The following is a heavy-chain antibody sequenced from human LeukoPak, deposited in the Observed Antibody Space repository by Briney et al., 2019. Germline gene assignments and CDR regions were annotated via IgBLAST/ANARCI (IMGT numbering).Heavy chain of an antibody. CDR1: GGSISSYY. CDR3: ARDGAIAAGENYYYYGMDV. V-gene: IGHV4-59*01. J-gene: IGHJ6*04. CDR2: IYYSGST. Sequence: SEPLPLTCTVSGGSISSYYWSWIRQPPGKGLEWIGYIYYSGSTNYNPSLKSRVTISVDTSKNQFSLKLSSVTAADTAVYYCARDGAIAAGENYYYYGMDVWGKGTTVTVSS. D-gene: IGHD6-13*01.